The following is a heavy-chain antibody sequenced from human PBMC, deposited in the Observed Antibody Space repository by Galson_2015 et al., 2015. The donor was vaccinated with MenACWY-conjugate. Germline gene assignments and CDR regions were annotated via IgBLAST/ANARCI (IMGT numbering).Heavy chain of an antibody. J-gene: IGHJ4*02. Sequence: SLRLSCAASGFTFSHYGMHWVRQAPGKGLEWVTAISYDGNNKYYADSVKGRFTISRDNSKNTVSLQMSGLTTEDTAVYFCARVLSSGWTRQFDYWGQGTLVAVSA. V-gene: IGHV3-30*03. CDR3: ARVLSSGWTRQFDY. D-gene: IGHD6-19*01. CDR1: GFTFSHYG. CDR2: ISYDGNNK.